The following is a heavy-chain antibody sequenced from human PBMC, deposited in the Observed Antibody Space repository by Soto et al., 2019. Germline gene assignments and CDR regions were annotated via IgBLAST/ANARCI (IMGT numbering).Heavy chain of an antibody. Sequence: ASVKVSCKASGYTFTSYGISWVRQAPGQGLEWMGWISAYNGNTNYAQKLQGRVTMTTDTSTSTAYMELRSLRSDDTAVYYCARGPAFRELWLHFDYWGRGTLVTVSS. J-gene: IGHJ4*02. D-gene: IGHD3-16*01. CDR2: ISAYNGNT. CDR1: GYTFTSYG. V-gene: IGHV1-18*01. CDR3: ARGPAFRELWLHFDY.